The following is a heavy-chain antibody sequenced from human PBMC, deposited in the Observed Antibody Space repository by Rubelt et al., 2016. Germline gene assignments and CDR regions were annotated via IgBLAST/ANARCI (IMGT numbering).Heavy chain of an antibody. CDR3: ARDRAVTTSAFDI. D-gene: IGHD4-17*01. Sequence: QVQLQQWGAGLLKPSETLSLTCAVYGGSFSGYYWSWIRQPQGKGLEWIGYIYYSGSTYYNPSLKSRVTISVDTSKNQFSLKLSSVTAADTAVYYCARDRAVTTSAFDIWGQGTMVTVSS. CDR2: IYYSGST. J-gene: IGHJ3*02. V-gene: IGHV4-34*01. CDR1: GGSFSGYY.